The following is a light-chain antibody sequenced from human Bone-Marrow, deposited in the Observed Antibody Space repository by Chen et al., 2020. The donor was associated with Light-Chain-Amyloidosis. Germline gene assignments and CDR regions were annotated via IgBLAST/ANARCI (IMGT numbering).Light chain of an antibody. CDR2: STS. V-gene: IGLV7-43*01. CDR1: TGAVTSGFY. Sequence: QTVVPQEPSLTVSPGGTVTLNCASRTGAVTSGFYTNWFPHKPGQAPRPLIYSTSNKHSWTPARFSGSLLGGNAALTLSNVQPEEEAEYYCLLYYGGAQIWVFGGGTKLTVL. J-gene: IGLJ3*02. CDR3: LLYYGGAQIWV.